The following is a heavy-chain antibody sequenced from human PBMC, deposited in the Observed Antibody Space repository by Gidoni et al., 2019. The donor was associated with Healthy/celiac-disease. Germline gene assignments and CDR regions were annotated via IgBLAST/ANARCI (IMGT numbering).Heavy chain of an antibody. V-gene: IGHV3-48*04. J-gene: IGHJ4*02. D-gene: IGHD4-17*01. CDR1: GFTFSSDS. Sequence: EVQLVESGGGLVQPGGSLRIPCAASGFTFSSDSRNWVRQAPGKGLEWVSYISSSSSTIYYADSVKGRFTISRDNAKNSRYLQMNSLRAEDTAGYYCASGLRDYFDYWGQGTLVTVSS. CDR2: ISSSSSTI. CDR3: ASGLRDYFDY.